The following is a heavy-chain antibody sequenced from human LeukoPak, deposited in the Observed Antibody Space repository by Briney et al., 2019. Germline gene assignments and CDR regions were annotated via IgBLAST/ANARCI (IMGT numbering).Heavy chain of an antibody. Sequence: GASVKVSCKASGYTFTSFYIHWVRQAPGQGLEWMGWTSAYNGNTNYAQKLQGRVTMTTDTSTSTAYMELRSLRSDDTAVYYCARDIAVAGTEVRDYWGQGTLVTVSS. J-gene: IGHJ4*02. V-gene: IGHV1-18*04. CDR1: GYTFTSFY. CDR3: ARDIAVAGTEVRDY. D-gene: IGHD6-19*01. CDR2: TSAYNGNT.